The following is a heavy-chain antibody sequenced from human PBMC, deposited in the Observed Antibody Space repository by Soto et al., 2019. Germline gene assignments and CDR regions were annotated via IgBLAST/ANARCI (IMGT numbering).Heavy chain of an antibody. D-gene: IGHD3-9*01. Sequence: PGGSLRLSCAASGFTFSSYSMNWVRQAPGKGLEWVSSISSSSSYIYYADSVKGRFTISRDNAKNSLYLQMNSLRAEDTAVYYCARDLRYFDSVEYYYYGMDVWGQGTTVTVSS. CDR3: ARDLRYFDSVEYYYYGMDV. J-gene: IGHJ6*02. CDR2: ISSSSSYI. V-gene: IGHV3-21*01. CDR1: GFTFSSYS.